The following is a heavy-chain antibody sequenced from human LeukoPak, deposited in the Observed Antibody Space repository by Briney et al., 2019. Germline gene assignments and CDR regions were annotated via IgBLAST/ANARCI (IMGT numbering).Heavy chain of an antibody. Sequence: PSETLSLTCTVSGGSISSSSYYWGWIRQPPGKWVEWIGSIYYSGSTYYNPSLKSRVTISVDTSKNQFSLKLSSVTAADTAVYYCARLDYGDLIDYWGQGTLVTVSS. J-gene: IGHJ4*02. CDR3: ARLDYGDLIDY. CDR2: IYYSGST. V-gene: IGHV4-39*01. CDR1: GGSISSSSYY. D-gene: IGHD4-17*01.